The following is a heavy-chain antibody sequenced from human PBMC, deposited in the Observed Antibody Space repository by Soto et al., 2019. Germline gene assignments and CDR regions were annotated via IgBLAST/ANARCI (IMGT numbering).Heavy chain of an antibody. J-gene: IGHJ6*02. Sequence: SETLSLTCTVSGGSISSGDYYWSWIRQPPGKGLEWIGYIYYSGSTYYNPSLKSRVTISVDTSKNQFSLKLSSVTAADTAVYYCARGPTVTPCYYYGMDVWGQGTTVTVSS. CDR2: IYYSGST. V-gene: IGHV4-30-4*01. D-gene: IGHD4-17*01. CDR1: GGSISSGDYY. CDR3: ARGPTVTPCYYYGMDV.